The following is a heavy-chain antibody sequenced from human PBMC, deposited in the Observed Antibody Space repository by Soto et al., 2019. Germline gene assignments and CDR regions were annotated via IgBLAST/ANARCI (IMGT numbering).Heavy chain of an antibody. D-gene: IGHD1-26*01. CDR3: ARGVYSGSRFDY. V-gene: IGHV3-74*01. J-gene: IGHJ4*01. Sequence: PGGSLRLSCAASGFTFSNNWMYWVRQAPGKGLVWVSRINGDGSTTTYADSVKGRFTISRDNAKNTLYLQMDSLRAEDTAVYFCARGVYSGSRFDYWGHGTLDTVSS. CDR2: INGDGSTT. CDR1: GFTFSNNW.